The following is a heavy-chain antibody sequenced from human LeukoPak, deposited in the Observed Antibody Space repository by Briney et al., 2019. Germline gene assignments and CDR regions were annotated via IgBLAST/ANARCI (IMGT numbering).Heavy chain of an antibody. CDR3: ARADYYYDSSGYTYPFDY. CDR1: GGSISYYY. Sequence: SETLSLTCTVSGGSISYYYWGWIRQPPGQGLEWIGYIYYSGSTNYHPSLKSRVTISVDTSKNQFSLNLSSVTAADTAVYYCARADYYYDSSGYTYPFDYWGQGILVTVSS. V-gene: IGHV4-59*01. D-gene: IGHD3-22*01. CDR2: IYYSGST. J-gene: IGHJ4*02.